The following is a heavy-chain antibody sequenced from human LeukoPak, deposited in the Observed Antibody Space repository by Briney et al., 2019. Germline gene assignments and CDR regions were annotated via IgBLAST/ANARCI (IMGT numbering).Heavy chain of an antibody. CDR2: INPNSGAT. Sequence: ASVKVSCKASGYTFTGYYIHCVRQAPGQGLEWMGWINPNSGATTYAQKFQGRVTMTRDTSISTAYMELSRLRSDDMAVYYCARAANAGPTTGLFDYWGLGTLVTVSS. D-gene: IGHD1-26*01. CDR3: ARAANAGPTTGLFDY. CDR1: GYTFTGYY. J-gene: IGHJ4*02. V-gene: IGHV1-2*02.